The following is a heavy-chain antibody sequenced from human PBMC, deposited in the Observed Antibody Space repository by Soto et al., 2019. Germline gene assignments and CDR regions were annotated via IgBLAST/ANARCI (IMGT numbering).Heavy chain of an antibody. Sequence: SETLSLTCTVSGDSISSGSYWGWIRQPPGEGPEWIASIYHGGTTFYNPSLKSRISISVDTSKNQFSLRLTSVTAADTATYYCARVHVMVVAGGTFDYWGRGTLVTVSS. CDR2: IYHGGTT. CDR1: GDSISSGSY. D-gene: IGHD6-19*01. J-gene: IGHJ4*03. V-gene: IGHV4-38-2*02. CDR3: ARVHVMVVAGGTFDY.